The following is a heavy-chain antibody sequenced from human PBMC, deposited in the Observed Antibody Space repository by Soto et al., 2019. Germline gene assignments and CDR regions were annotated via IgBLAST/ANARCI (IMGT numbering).Heavy chain of an antibody. J-gene: IGHJ4*02. V-gene: IGHV4-59*01. CDR3: ARGLRCNDY. CDR2: IYYSGST. Sequence: ETLSVTCTVSGGSISSYYWSWIRQPPGKGLEWIGYIYYSGSTNYNPSLKSRVTISIDTSKNQFSLKLTSVTAADTAVYYYARGLRCNDYWGQGTPVTVYS. CDR1: GGSISSYY. D-gene: IGHD4-17*01.